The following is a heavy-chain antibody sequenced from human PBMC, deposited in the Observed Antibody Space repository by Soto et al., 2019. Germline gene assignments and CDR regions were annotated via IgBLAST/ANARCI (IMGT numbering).Heavy chain of an antibody. J-gene: IGHJ5*02. CDR3: AKGVTMVRGVILDGFDP. D-gene: IGHD3-10*01. V-gene: IGHV3-30*18. Sequence: QVQLVESGGGVVQPGRSLRLSCAASGFTFSSYGMHWVRQAPGKGLEWVAVISYDGSNKYYADSGKGRFTISRDNSKNTLYLQMNSLRAEDTAVYYCAKGVTMVRGVILDGFDPWGQGTVVTVSS. CDR1: GFTFSSYG. CDR2: ISYDGSNK.